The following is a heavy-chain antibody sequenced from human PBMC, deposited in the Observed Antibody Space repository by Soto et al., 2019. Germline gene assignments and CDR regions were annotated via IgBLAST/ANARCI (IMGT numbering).Heavy chain of an antibody. J-gene: IGHJ4*02. V-gene: IGHV4-31*03. Sequence: SETLSLTCTVSGGSISTSGYYWNWIRQHPGKGLEWIGYIYYSGSTYYNPSLKGRVTISVDTSKNQFSLRLNSVTAADTAVYYCARGSYPFDSWGQGTLVTVSS. CDR2: IYYSGST. CDR3: ARGSYPFDS. CDR1: GGSISTSGYY.